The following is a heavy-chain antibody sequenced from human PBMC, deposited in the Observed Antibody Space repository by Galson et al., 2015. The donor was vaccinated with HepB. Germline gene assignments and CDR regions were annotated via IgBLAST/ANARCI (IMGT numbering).Heavy chain of an antibody. CDR3: ATGGKHYCSTTGCYANDAFDI. J-gene: IGHJ3*02. CDR1: GFTFSNAW. Sequence: SLRLSCAASGFTFSNAWMSWVRQAPGKGLEWVGRIKSETDGTTEYAAPVRGRFTISRDDSRNTLYLQMNSLKTEDTAVYYCATGGKHYCSTTGCYANDAFDIWGQGTMVIVSS. D-gene: IGHD2-2*01. CDR2: IKSETDGTT. V-gene: IGHV3-15*01.